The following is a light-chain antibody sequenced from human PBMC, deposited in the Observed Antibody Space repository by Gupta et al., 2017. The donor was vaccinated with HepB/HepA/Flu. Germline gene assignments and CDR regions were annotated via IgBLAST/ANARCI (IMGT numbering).Light chain of an antibody. CDR3: QSYDNSLSGSGV. CDR1: SSNIGAGYD. CDR2: GNS. V-gene: IGLV1-40*01. Sequence: QSVLTQPPSVSGAPGQRVTISCTGNSSNIGAGYDVHWYQQLPGTAPKLLICGNSDRPSGVPDRFSGSKSGTSASLAITGLQAEDEAYYYCQSYDNSLSGSGVFGGGTKLTVL. J-gene: IGLJ3*02.